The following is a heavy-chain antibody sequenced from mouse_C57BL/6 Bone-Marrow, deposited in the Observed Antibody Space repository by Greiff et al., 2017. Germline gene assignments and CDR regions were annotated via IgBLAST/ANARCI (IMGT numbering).Heavy chain of an antibody. D-gene: IGHD1-1*01. V-gene: IGHV5-4*01. J-gene: IGHJ3*01. Sequence: EVQRVESGGGLVKPGGSLKLSCAASGFAFSSYAMSWVRQTPEKRLEWVATISDGGSYTYCPDNVKGRFTISRDNAKNNLYLQMSHLKSEDTAMYYCARESYYYGSSAFAYWGQGTLVTVSA. CDR1: GFAFSSYA. CDR2: ISDGGSYT. CDR3: ARESYYYGSSAFAY.